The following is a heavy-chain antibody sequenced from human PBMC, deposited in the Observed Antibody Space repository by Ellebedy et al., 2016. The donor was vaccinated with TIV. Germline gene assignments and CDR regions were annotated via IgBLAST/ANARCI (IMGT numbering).Heavy chain of an antibody. J-gene: IGHJ4*02. CDR2: VYYRGNT. V-gene: IGHV4-39*07. Sequence: SETLSLXCTVSSGSISGGNYYWAWIRQPPGQGLEWLGSVYYRGNTQYNPSLNNRLSLSVDTSKNLFSLTLTSLTAADTALYYCSRGRRRGYETTNFDDWGQGTLVTVAS. CDR1: SGSISGGNYY. CDR3: SRGRRRGYETTNFDD. D-gene: IGHD5-12*01.